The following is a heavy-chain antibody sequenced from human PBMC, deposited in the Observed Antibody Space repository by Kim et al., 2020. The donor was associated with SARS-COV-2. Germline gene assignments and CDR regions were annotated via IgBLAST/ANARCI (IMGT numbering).Heavy chain of an antibody. J-gene: IGHJ4*02. D-gene: IGHD6-13*01. V-gene: IGHV4-59*01. Sequence: SETLSLTCTVSGGSISNYFWTWIRQPPGKGLELIGYIYSSGNTNYSPSLRSRVTISIDTSKNQFSLRLNSVTAADTAVYYCATLKYSSNWYYFDYWGQGTPVTVSS. CDR1: GGSISNYF. CDR2: IYSSGNT. CDR3: ATLKYSSNWYYFDY.